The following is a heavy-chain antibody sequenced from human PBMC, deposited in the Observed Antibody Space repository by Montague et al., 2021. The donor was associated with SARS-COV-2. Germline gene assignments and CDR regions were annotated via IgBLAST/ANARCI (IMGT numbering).Heavy chain of an antibody. D-gene: IGHD1-26*01. Sequence: LSCAASGFTFTDYTMNWVRQVPGKGLEWVSGINWNGGDTGYADSVKGRFTISRDNAKNSLYLQMNSLRDEDTAFYYCARVKVGATIDYWGQGTLVTVSS. J-gene: IGHJ4*02. V-gene: IGHV3-20*04. CDR1: GFTFTDYT. CDR3: ARVKVGATIDY. CDR2: INWNGGDT.